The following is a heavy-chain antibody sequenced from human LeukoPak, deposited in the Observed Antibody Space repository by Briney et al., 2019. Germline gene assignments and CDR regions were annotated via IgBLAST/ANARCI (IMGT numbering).Heavy chain of an antibody. CDR3: AKSTIVVVIHYFDY. CDR1: GFTFSSYA. Sequence: GGSLRLSCAASGFTFSSYAMSWVRQAPGKGLEWVSAISGSGGSTYYADSVKGRFTISRDNSKNTLYLQMNSLRAEDMAVYYCAKSTIVVVIHYFDYWGQGTLVTVSS. J-gene: IGHJ4*02. D-gene: IGHD3-22*01. CDR2: ISGSGGST. V-gene: IGHV3-23*01.